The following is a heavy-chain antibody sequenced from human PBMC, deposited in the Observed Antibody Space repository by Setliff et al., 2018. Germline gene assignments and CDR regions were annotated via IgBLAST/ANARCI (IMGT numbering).Heavy chain of an antibody. CDR1: GFTFSSYG. CDR3: AKMFYGDYYFDY. J-gene: IGHJ4*02. CDR2: IRYDGSNK. D-gene: IGHD4-17*01. Sequence: GESLKISCAASGFTFSSYGMHWVRQAPGKGLEWVAFIRYDGSNKYYADSVKGRFTISRDNSKNTLYLQMNRLRAEDTAVYYCAKMFYGDYYFDYWGQGTLVTVSS. V-gene: IGHV3-30*02.